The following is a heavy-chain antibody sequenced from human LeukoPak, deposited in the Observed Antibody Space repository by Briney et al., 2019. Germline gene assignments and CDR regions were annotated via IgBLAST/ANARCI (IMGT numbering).Heavy chain of an antibody. CDR1: GFTFSSYA. Sequence: GRSLRLSCAASGFTFSSYATHWVRQAPGKGLEWVAVISYDGSNKYYADSVKGRFTISRDNSKNTLYLQMNSLRAEDTAVYYCARDRQLDYYYYGMDVWGKGTTVTVSS. CDR3: ARDRQLDYYYYGMDV. CDR2: ISYDGSNK. J-gene: IGHJ6*04. V-gene: IGHV3-30*04. D-gene: IGHD1-1*01.